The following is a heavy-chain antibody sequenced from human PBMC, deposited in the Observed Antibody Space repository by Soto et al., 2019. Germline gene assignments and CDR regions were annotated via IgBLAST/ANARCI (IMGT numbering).Heavy chain of an antibody. CDR2: ISYDGSNK. D-gene: IGHD6-19*01. CDR3: AKRLGVGSIVAGIWCDP. CDR1: GFTFSSYG. J-gene: IGHJ5*02. Sequence: QVQLVESGGGVVQPGRSLRLSCAASGFTFSSYGMHWVRQAPGKGLEWVAVISYDGSNKYYADSVKGRFTISRDNSKNTLYREMTSRRAEGTAVYYCAKRLGVGSIVAGIWCDPWGRGSLVTVSS. V-gene: IGHV3-30*18.